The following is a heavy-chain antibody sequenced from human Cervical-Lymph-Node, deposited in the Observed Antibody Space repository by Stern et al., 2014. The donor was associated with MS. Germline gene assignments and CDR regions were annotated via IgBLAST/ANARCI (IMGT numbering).Heavy chain of an antibody. V-gene: IGHV1-3*01. CDR1: GYTFTSYA. CDR3: ARDHLDWPIPPYYYYYYGMDV. D-gene: IGHD3-9*01. J-gene: IGHJ6*02. Sequence: QVQLVQSGAEVKKPGASVKVSCKASGYTFTSYAMHWVRQAPGQRLEWMGWINAGNGNTKYSQKFQGRVTISRDTSASTAYMELSSLRSEDTAVYYCARDHLDWPIPPYYYYYYGMDVWGQGTTVTVSS. CDR2: INAGNGNT.